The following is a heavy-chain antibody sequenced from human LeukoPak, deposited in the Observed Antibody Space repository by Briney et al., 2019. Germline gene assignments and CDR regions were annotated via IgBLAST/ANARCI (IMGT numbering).Heavy chain of an antibody. D-gene: IGHD3-22*01. CDR3: ARVHGDYYDSSGYYYLDY. CDR2: INPNSGGT. V-gene: IGHV1-2*02. Sequence: ASVKVSCKAPGYTFTGDYMHWVRQAPGQGLEWMGWINPNSGGTNYAQKFQGRVTMTRETSISTAYMELSRLRTDDTAVYYCARVHGDYYDSSGYYYLDYWGRGTLVSVSS. CDR1: GYTFTGDY. J-gene: IGHJ4*02.